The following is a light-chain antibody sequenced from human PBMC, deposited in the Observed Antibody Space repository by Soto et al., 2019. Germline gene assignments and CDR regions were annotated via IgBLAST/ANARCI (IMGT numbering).Light chain of an antibody. CDR2: GAS. J-gene: IGKJ4*01. CDR1: QSVASLY. Sequence: EIVLTQSPDTLSLSPGERATLSCRASQSVASLYLAWYQQTPDQAPRLLIFGASSRASGIPDRFSGSGSGTDFTLTISRVEPEDFVLYYCQHYGDSSCTSGEGTSVDI. V-gene: IGKV3-20*01. CDR3: QHYGDSSCT.